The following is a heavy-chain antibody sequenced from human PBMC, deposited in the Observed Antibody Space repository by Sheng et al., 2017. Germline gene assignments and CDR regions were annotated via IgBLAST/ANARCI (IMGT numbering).Heavy chain of an antibody. Sequence: QVQLQESGPGLVKPSETLSLTCIVSGYSISNGYYWGWIRQPPGKGLEWIGSIYHRGSTYYNSSLKSRVTISVDTSKNQFSLKLSSVTAADTAVYYCASQLAAFSGFDPVGPGNPGHRLL. D-gene: IGHD1-1*01. J-gene: IGHJ5*02. CDR1: GYSISNGYY. CDR3: ASQLAAFSGFDP. CDR2: IYHRGST. V-gene: IGHV4-38-2*02.